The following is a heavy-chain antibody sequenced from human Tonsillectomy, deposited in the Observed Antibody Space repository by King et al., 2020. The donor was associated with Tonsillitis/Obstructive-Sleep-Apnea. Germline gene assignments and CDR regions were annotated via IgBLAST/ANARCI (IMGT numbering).Heavy chain of an antibody. CDR1: GFSLSTSGMC. V-gene: IGHV2-70*11. CDR2: IDWDDDK. D-gene: IGHD6-6*01. CDR3: ARIFPPYSTSSHDYYYYMDV. J-gene: IGHJ6*03. Sequence: VTLKESGPALVKPTQTLTLTCTFSGFSLSTSGMCVSWIRQPPGKALEWLARIDWDDDKYYSTSLKTRLTISKDTSKNQVVLTMTNMDPVDTATYYCARIFPPYSTSSHDYYYYMDVWGKWTTVTVSS.